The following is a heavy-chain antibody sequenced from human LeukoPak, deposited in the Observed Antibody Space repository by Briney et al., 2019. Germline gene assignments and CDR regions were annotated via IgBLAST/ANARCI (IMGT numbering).Heavy chain of an antibody. CDR3: ARVGTTAAFDI. CDR1: GGSISSYY. J-gene: IGHJ3*02. Sequence: SETLSLTCTVSGGSISSYYWSWIRQPPGKGPEWIGYIYYSGSTNYNPSLKSRVTISVDTSKNQFSLKLSSVTAADTAVYYCARVGTTAAFDIWGQGTMVTVSS. D-gene: IGHD1-7*01. V-gene: IGHV4-59*01. CDR2: IYYSGST.